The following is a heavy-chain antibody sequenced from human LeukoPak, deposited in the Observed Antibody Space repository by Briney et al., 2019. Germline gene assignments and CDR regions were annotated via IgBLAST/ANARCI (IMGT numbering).Heavy chain of an antibody. D-gene: IGHD4/OR15-4a*01. CDR2: MWYDGSNK. CDR1: GFIFSSYG. CDR3: AKERDYGPADY. V-gene: IGHV3-33*06. J-gene: IGHJ4*02. Sequence: GGSLRLSCAASGFIFSSYGMHWVRQAPGKGLEWVAVMWYDGSNKYYTDSVKGRFTISRDNSKNTLFLQMNSLRAEDTAIYYCAKERDYGPADYWGQGTLVTVSS.